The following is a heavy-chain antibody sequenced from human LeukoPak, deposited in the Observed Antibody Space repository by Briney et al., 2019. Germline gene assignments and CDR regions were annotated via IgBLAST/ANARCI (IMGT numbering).Heavy chain of an antibody. Sequence: GGSLRLSCAASGFTFSSYSMNWVRQAPGKGLEWVSYISSSSSTIYYADSVKGRFTISRDNAKNSLYLQMNSLRAEDTAVYYCARDGHDYVWGSYRPIDYWGQGTLVTVSS. V-gene: IGHV3-48*01. CDR1: GFTFSSYS. CDR3: ARDGHDYVWGSYRPIDY. J-gene: IGHJ4*02. CDR2: ISSSSSTI. D-gene: IGHD3-16*02.